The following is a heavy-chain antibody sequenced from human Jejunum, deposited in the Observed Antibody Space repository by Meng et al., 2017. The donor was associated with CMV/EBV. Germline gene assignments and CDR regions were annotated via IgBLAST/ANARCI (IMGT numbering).Heavy chain of an antibody. J-gene: IGHJ6*02. D-gene: IGHD3-22*01. CDR1: DYY. CDR3: AREARYYNSSGASSVMDV. V-gene: IGHV3-11*04. Sequence: DYYMSWIRQAPGKGLEWVSYITGSSSGSTMYYADSVKGRFTISRDNAKNSLYLQMNSLRAEDTAVYYCAREARYYNSSGASSVMDVWGQGTTVTVSS. CDR2: ITGSSSGSTM.